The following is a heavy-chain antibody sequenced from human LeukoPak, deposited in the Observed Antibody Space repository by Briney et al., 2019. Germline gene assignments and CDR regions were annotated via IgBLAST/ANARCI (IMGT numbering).Heavy chain of an antibody. Sequence: SETLSLNCTVSCGSISSSSYYWGWIRQPPWKGLEWIGRIYYSGSTYYNPSLKSRVTISVDTSKNQFSLKLSSVTAADTAVYYCAFFFEQETAYDMDVWGQGTTVTVSS. CDR1: CGSISSSSYY. CDR2: IYYSGST. J-gene: IGHJ6*02. CDR3: AFFFEQETAYDMDV. V-gene: IGHV4-39*01. D-gene: IGHD3-3*01.